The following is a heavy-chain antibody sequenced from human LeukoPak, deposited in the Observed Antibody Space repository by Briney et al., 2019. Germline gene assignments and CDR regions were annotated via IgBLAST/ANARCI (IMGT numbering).Heavy chain of an antibody. CDR3: ARFIAAPYYFDY. CDR1: GFTFSSYS. V-gene: IGHV3-21*01. D-gene: IGHD6-13*01. CDR2: ISSSRSYI. Sequence: GGSLRLSCAPSGFTFSSYSMNWVRQAPGKGREWVSFISSSRSYIYYADSVKGRFTISRDNAKNSLYLQMNSLRAEDTAVYYCARFIAAPYYFDYWGRGTLVTVSS. J-gene: IGHJ4*02.